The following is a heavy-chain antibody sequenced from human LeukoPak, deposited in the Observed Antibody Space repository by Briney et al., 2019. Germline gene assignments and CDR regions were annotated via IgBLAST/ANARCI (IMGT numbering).Heavy chain of an antibody. CDR1: GFTFSSYR. J-gene: IGHJ4*02. D-gene: IGHD6-6*01. CDR3: AKEDRGAAKYSSSDY. V-gene: IGHV3-23*01. Sequence: PGGSLRLSCAASGFTFSSYRMDWVRQAPGKGLEWVSAISGSGGSTYYADSVKGRFTISRDNSKNTLYLQMNSLRAEDTAVYYCAKEDRGAAKYSSSDYWGQGTLVTVSS. CDR2: ISGSGGST.